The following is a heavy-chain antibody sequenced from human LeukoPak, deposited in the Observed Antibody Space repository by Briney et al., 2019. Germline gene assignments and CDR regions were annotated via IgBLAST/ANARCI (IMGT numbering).Heavy chain of an antibody. CDR3: ARSSRELVGYAPWELMPPFDY. V-gene: IGHV3-48*01. D-gene: IGHD2-8*01. Sequence: GGSLRLSCAASGFTFSTYSMNWVRQAPGKGLEWVSYISSGSSPIYYADSLRGRFTISRDNAKNSLFLQMNSLRAEDTAVYYCARSSRELVGYAPWELMPPFDYWGQGTLVTVSS. CDR1: GFTFSTYS. CDR2: ISSGSSPI. J-gene: IGHJ4*02.